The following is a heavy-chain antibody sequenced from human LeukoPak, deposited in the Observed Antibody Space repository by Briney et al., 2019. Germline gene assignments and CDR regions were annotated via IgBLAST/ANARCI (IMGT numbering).Heavy chain of an antibody. Sequence: SETLSLTCTVSGDSINSGTYRWGWIRQPPGKGLEWIGSIYYIGSPYYNPSLKSRVTSSVDTSKNQFSLKLTSVTAADTATYYCARLRFGELTDDWGQGTLVTVSS. CDR1: GDSINSGTYR. D-gene: IGHD3-10*01. CDR2: IYYIGSP. V-gene: IGHV4-39*01. J-gene: IGHJ4*02. CDR3: ARLRFGELTDD.